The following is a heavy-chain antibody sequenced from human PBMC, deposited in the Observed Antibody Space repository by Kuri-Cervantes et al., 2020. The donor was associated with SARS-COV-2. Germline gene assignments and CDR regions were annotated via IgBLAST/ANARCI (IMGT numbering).Heavy chain of an antibody. CDR2: ISAYKGNT. V-gene: IGHV1-18*01. CDR3: ARGGSYDSSGYLSEIDY. J-gene: IGHJ4*02. Sequence: ASVTVSCKASGYTFPSYDISWVRPSPGQGLEWMGWISAYKGNTNYTQKLQGRVTITRDTSASTAYMELSSLRSEDTAGYYCARGGSYDSSGYLSEIDYWGQGTLVTVSS. D-gene: IGHD3-22*01. CDR1: GYTFPSYD.